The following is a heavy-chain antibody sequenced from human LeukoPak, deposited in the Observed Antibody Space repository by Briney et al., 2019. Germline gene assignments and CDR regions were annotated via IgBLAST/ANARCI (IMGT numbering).Heavy chain of an antibody. CDR1: GYSISSGFY. V-gene: IGHV4-38-2*02. D-gene: IGHD3-3*01. Sequence: PSETLSLTCTVSGYSISSGFYWGWIRQPPGKGLEWIGGIYHSGITYYNPSLKSRVTISVATSQNQFSLKLSSVTAADTAVYDCARDRGFWSGYSNDYWGQGTLVTVSS. CDR3: ARDRGFWSGYSNDY. J-gene: IGHJ4*02. CDR2: IYHSGIT.